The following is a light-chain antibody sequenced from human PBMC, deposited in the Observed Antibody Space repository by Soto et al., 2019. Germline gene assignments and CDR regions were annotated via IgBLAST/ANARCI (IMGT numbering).Light chain of an antibody. Sequence: QAVVTQEPSLTVSPGGTVTLTCGSSTGAVTSGHYPYWFQQKPGQAPRTLIYETSNKHSWTPARFSGSLLGGKAALTLSGAQPEDEAEYYCLLSYSGPRVFGGGTKLNVL. CDR3: LLSYSGPRV. J-gene: IGLJ2*01. CDR2: ETS. V-gene: IGLV7-46*01. CDR1: TGAVTSGHY.